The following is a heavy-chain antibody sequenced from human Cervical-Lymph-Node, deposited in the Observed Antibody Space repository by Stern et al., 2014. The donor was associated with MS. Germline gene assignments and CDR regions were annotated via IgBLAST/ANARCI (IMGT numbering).Heavy chain of an antibody. V-gene: IGHV4-59*08. D-gene: IGHD2-21*02. CDR1: GGSISNYY. CDR2: IYYIGTT. Sequence: QVQLLESGPGLVQPSETLSLTCTVSGGSISNYYWSWIRQPPGKGLEWIGYIYYIGTTNYNPYLKSRVTISVDTSKNQFSLRLSSVSVADTAVYYCARHGDTSFVYWGQGTLVTISS. CDR3: ARHGDTSFVY. J-gene: IGHJ4*02.